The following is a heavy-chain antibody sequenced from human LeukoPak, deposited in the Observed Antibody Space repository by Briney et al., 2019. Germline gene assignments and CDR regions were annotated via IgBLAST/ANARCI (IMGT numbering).Heavy chain of an antibody. CDR3: TRTVEMATIPFDY. D-gene: IGHD5-24*01. J-gene: IGHJ4*02. CDR2: IRSKANSYAT. V-gene: IGHV3-73*01. CDR1: GFTFSGSA. Sequence: PGGSLRLSCAASGFTFSGSAMHWVRQASGKGLEWVGRIRSKANSYATAYAASVKGRFTISRDDPKNTAYLQMNSLKTEDTAVYYCTRTVEMATIPFDYWGQGTLVTVSS.